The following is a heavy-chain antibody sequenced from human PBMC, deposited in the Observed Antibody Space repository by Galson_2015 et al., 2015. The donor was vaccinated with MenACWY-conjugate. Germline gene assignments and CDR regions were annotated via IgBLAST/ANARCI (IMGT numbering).Heavy chain of an antibody. V-gene: IGHV3-23*01. J-gene: IGHJ4*02. CDR1: GFTVSSNF. D-gene: IGHD5-18*01. CDR2: IGGSSEYR. CDR3: AREAARYSYGDY. Sequence: SLRLSCAASGFTVSSNFMNWLRQPPGKGLEWVSAIGGSSEYRYYADSVKGRFTISRDNSKNTLYLQMNSLRAGDTAVYYCAREAARYSYGDYWGQGILVTVSS.